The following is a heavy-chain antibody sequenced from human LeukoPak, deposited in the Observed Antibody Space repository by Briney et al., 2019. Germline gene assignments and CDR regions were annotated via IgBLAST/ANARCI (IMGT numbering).Heavy chain of an antibody. D-gene: IGHD1-7*01. Sequence: GGSLRLSCAASGFTFSSYAMSWVRQAPGKGLEWVSAISGSGGSTYYADSVKGRFTVSRDNSKNTLYLQMSSLRAEDTAVYYCAKDERNWNYNLASQTYDWGQGTLVTVSS. V-gene: IGHV3-23*01. CDR1: GFTFSSYA. J-gene: IGHJ4*02. CDR3: AKDERNWNYNLASQTYD. CDR2: ISGSGGST.